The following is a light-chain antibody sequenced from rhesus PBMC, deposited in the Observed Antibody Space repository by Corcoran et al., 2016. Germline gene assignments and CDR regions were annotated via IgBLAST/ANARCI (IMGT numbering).Light chain of an antibody. Sequence: DIQMTQSPSSLSASVGDTVTITCRASQSISSWLAWYQQKPGKVPNLLIYKATTLNSGVPSRFSGSGSGTDFTLTISSLQPEDFASYYCQHGYGTPLYSFGQGTKVEIK. CDR3: QHGYGTPLYS. CDR2: KAT. V-gene: IGKV1-22*01. CDR1: QSISSW. J-gene: IGKJ2*01.